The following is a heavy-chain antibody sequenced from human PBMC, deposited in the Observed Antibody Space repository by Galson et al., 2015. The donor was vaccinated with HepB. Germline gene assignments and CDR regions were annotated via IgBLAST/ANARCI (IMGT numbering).Heavy chain of an antibody. CDR2: ISSSSSYI. V-gene: IGHV3-21*01. J-gene: IGHJ6*03. Sequence: SLRLSCAASGFTFSSYSMNWVRQAPGKRLEWVSSISSSSSYIYYADSVKGRFTISRDNAKNSLYLQMNSLRAEDTAVYYCARLTQDSYGYSYYYYYMDVWGKGTTVTVSS. D-gene: IGHD5-18*01. CDR1: GFTFSSYS. CDR3: ARLTQDSYGYSYYYYYMDV.